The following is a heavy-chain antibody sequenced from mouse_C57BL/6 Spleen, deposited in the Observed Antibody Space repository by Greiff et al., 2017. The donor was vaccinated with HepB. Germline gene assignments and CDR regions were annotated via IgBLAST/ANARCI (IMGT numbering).Heavy chain of an antibody. Sequence: VQLQQSGPELVKPGASVKISCKASGYAFSSSWMNWVKQRPGKGLEWIGRICPGDGDTNYNGKFKGKATLTADKSSSTAYMQLSSLTSEDSAVYFCARGLLRFDYWGQGTTLTVSS. V-gene: IGHV1-82*01. CDR3: ARGLLRFDY. CDR2: ICPGDGDT. CDR1: GYAFSSSW. J-gene: IGHJ2*01. D-gene: IGHD1-1*01.